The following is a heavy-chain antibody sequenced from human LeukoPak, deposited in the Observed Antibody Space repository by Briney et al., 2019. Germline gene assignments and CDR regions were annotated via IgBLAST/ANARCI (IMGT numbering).Heavy chain of an antibody. CDR1: GFTYSSYN. Sequence: GGSLRLSCAASGFTYSSYNMNWVRQAAGKGLEWNSSITSGSSYIYYADSVKGRFTISRDNAKNSLYLQMNSLRAEDTAVYYCARAGRDSSSPRAHYYYYYYMDVWGKGTTVTVSS. CDR2: ITSGSSYI. V-gene: IGHV3-21*01. CDR3: ARAGRDSSSPRAHYYYYYYMDV. D-gene: IGHD6-6*01. J-gene: IGHJ6*03.